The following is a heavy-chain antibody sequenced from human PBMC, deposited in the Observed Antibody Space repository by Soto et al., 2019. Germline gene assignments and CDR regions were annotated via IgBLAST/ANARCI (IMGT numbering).Heavy chain of an antibody. Sequence: QITLKESGPPLVKPTQTLTLTCTFSGFSLSTSGVGVGWIRQPPGKALEWLALLYWDDDKRYSPSLKSRLTITKDTSKNPVVHTMTNMDPVDTATYYCAHRQRTVYFDYWGQGTLVTVS. CDR1: GFSLSTSGVG. D-gene: IGHD4-17*01. V-gene: IGHV2-5*02. CDR3: AHRQRTVYFDY. CDR2: LYWDDDK. J-gene: IGHJ4*02.